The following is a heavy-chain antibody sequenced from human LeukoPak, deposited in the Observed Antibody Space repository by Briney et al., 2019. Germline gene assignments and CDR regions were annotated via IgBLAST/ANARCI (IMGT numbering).Heavy chain of an antibody. CDR1: GFTFSSYG. Sequence: PGRSLRLSCAASGFTFSSYGMHWVRQAPGKGLEWVAVISYDGSNKYYADSVKGRFTISRDNSKNTLYLQMNSLRAEDTAVYYCAKAAEGNAFDYWGQGTLVTVS. D-gene: IGHD1-1*01. J-gene: IGHJ4*02. CDR2: ISYDGSNK. V-gene: IGHV3-30*18. CDR3: AKAAEGNAFDY.